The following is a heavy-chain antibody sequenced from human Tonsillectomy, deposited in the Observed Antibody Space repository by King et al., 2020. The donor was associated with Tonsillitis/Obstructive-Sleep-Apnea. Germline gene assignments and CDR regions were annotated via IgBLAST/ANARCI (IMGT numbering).Heavy chain of an antibody. Sequence: QLVRSGGGLVQPGGSLRLSCAASGFTFSSYWMSWVRQAPGKGLEWVANIKQDGSEKYYVDSVKGRFTISRDNAKNSLYLQMNSLRAEDTAVYYCARVGEDYDFWSGYNYWGQGTLVTVSS. CDR1: GFTFSSYW. V-gene: IGHV3-7*01. J-gene: IGHJ4*02. D-gene: IGHD3-3*01. CDR2: IKQDGSEK. CDR3: ARVGEDYDFWSGYNY.